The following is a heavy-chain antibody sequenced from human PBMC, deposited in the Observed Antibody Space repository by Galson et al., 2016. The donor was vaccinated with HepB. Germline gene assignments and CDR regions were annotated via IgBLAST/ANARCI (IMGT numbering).Heavy chain of an antibody. V-gene: IGHV3-11*01. CDR3: ARDAANLYCVSTSCYQTYAFDI. J-gene: IGHJ3*02. CDR1: GFTFSDYY. Sequence: SLRLSCAASGFTFSDYYMSWIRQAPGKGLEWVSYTSSSGSTTYYADSVKGRFTISRDNAKNSLYLQMNSLRAEDTAVYFCARDAANLYCVSTSCYQTYAFDIWGQGTLVTVSS. D-gene: IGHD2-2*01. CDR2: TSSSGSTT.